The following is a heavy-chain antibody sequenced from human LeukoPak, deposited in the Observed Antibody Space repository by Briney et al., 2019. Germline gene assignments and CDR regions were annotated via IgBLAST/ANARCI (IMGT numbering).Heavy chain of an antibody. J-gene: IGHJ5*02. V-gene: IGHV3-48*03. CDR1: GFTFSYYE. CDR2: ISSSVTTI. Sequence: PGGSLRLSCAASGFTFSYYEMNWVRQAPGKGLEWVSYISSSVTTIYYADSVKGRFTISRDNAKNSLYLQMNSLRAEDTAVYYCARDDCSSISCYHNWFDPWGQGTLVTVSS. D-gene: IGHD2-2*01. CDR3: ARDDCSSISCYHNWFDP.